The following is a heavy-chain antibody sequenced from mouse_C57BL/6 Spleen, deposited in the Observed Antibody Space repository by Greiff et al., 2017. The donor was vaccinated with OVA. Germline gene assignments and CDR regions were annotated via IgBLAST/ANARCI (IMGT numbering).Heavy chain of an antibody. CDR1: GFTFSDYG. Sequence: EVQGVESGGGLVKPGGSLKLSCAASGFTFSDYGMHWVRQAPEKGLEWVAYISSGSSTIYYADTVKGRFTISRDNAKNTLFLQMTSLRSEDTAMYYCARNSYYSNYWYFDVWGTGTTVTVSS. J-gene: IGHJ1*03. CDR3: ARNSYYSNYWYFDV. V-gene: IGHV5-17*01. CDR2: ISSGSSTI. D-gene: IGHD2-5*01.